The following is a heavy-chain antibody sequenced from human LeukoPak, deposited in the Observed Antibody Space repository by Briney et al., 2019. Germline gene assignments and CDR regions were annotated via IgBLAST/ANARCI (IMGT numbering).Heavy chain of an antibody. D-gene: IGHD6-13*01. Sequence: PGGPLRLSCAASGFTFSSYSMNWVRQAPGKGLEWVSSISSSSSYIYYADSVKGRFTISRDNAMNSLYLQMNSLRAEDTAVYYCASPMWSSSYLDAFDIWGQGTMVTVSS. J-gene: IGHJ3*02. V-gene: IGHV3-21*01. CDR2: ISSSSSYI. CDR1: GFTFSSYS. CDR3: ASPMWSSSYLDAFDI.